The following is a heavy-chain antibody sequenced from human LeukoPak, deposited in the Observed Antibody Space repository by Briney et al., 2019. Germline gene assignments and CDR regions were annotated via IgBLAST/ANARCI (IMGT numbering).Heavy chain of an antibody. CDR3: ARTVLMVYASYAFDI. J-gene: IGHJ3*02. D-gene: IGHD2-8*01. CDR1: GGSISSSSYY. V-gene: IGHV4-39*01. Sequence: SETLSLTCTVSGGSISSSSYYWGWIRQPPGKGLEWIGSIYYSGSTYYNPSLKSRVTISVDTSKNQFSLKLSSVTAADTAVYYCARTVLMVYASYAFDIWGQGTMVTASS. CDR2: IYYSGST.